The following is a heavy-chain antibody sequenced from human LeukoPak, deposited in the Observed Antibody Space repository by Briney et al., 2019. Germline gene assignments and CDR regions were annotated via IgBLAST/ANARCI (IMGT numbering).Heavy chain of an antibody. Sequence: GGSLRLSCAVSGFTFSSYAMSWVRQAPGKGLEWVSAISGSSFTTYYADSVKGRFTISRDNAKKSVYLHMSSLRAEDTALYYCARLSAYYYGSYFYYYMDVWGKGTTVTVSS. CDR3: ARLSAYYYGSYFYYYMDV. CDR1: GFTFSSYA. CDR2: ISGSSFTT. D-gene: IGHD3-10*01. J-gene: IGHJ6*03. V-gene: IGHV3-23*01.